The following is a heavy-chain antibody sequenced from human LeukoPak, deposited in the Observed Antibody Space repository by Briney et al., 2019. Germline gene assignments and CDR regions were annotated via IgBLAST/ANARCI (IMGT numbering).Heavy chain of an antibody. Sequence: PGGSLRLSCAASGFTFGSYGMHWVRQAPGKGLEWVAVISYDGSNKYYADSVKGRFTISRDNSKNTLYLQMNSLRAEDTAVYYCAKGVAGIHYFDYWGQGTLVTVSS. D-gene: IGHD6-19*01. J-gene: IGHJ4*02. V-gene: IGHV3-30*18. CDR2: ISYDGSNK. CDR1: GFTFGSYG. CDR3: AKGVAGIHYFDY.